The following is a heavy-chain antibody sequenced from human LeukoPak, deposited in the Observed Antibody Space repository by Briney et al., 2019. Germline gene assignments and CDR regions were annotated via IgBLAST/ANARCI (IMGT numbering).Heavy chain of an antibody. CDR3: AKEGIQLWDFDY. D-gene: IGHD5-18*01. J-gene: IGHJ4*02. V-gene: IGHV3-74*01. Sequence: GGSLRLSCAASGFTFSSYWMHWVRQAPGKGLVWVSRINSDGSSTSYADSVKGRFTISRDNSKNTLYLQMNSLRAEDTAVYYCAKEGIQLWDFDYWGQGTLVTVSS. CDR2: INSDGSST. CDR1: GFTFSSYW.